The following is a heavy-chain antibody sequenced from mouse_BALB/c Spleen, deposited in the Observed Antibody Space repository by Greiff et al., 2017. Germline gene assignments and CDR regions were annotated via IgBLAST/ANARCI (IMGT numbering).Heavy chain of an antibody. Sequence: EVMLVESGGGLVKPGGSLKLSCAASGFTFSSYAMSWVRQSPEKRLEWVAEISSGGSYTYYPDTVTGRFTISRDNAKNTLYLEMSSLRSEDTAMYYCASYYGSSYLAYWGQGTLVTVSA. J-gene: IGHJ3*01. D-gene: IGHD1-1*01. CDR1: GFTFSSYA. V-gene: IGHV5-9-4*01. CDR2: ISSGGSYT. CDR3: ASYYGSSYLAY.